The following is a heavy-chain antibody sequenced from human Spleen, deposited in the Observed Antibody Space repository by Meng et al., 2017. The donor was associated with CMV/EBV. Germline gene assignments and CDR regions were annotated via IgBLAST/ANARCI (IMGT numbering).Heavy chain of an antibody. Sequence: GESLKISCAASRFTFSTYAMSWVRQAPGEGLVWLSAITASGGSTYYADSVKGRFTISRDNSKNTLYLQMNSLRAEDTAVYYCAGFSEWLGSYYYYGMDVWGQGTTVTVSS. CDR2: ITASGGST. CDR1: RFTFSTYA. D-gene: IGHD6-19*01. CDR3: AGFSEWLGSYYYYGMDV. J-gene: IGHJ6*02. V-gene: IGHV3-23*01.